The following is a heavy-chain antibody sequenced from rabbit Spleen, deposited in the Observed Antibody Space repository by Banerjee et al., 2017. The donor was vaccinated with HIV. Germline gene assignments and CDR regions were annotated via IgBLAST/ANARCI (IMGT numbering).Heavy chain of an antibody. CDR3: ARDTSTSFSTYGMDL. D-gene: IGHD1-1*01. J-gene: IGHJ6*01. Sequence: QEQLEESGGGLVKPEGSLTLTCKASGFSFSDRDVMCWVRQAPGKGLEWIACIYAGSSNNAYSATWAKGRFTISKTSSTTVTLQMTSLTAADTATYFCARDTSTSFSTYGMDLWGQGTLVTVS. CDR2: IYAGSSNNA. CDR1: GFSFSDRDV. V-gene: IGHV1S45*01.